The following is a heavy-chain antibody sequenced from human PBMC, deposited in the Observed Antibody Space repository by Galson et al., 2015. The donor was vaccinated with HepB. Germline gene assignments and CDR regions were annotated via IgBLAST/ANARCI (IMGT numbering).Heavy chain of an antibody. J-gene: IGHJ6*02. Sequence: SVKVSCKASGGTFSIYAISWVRQAPGQGLEWMGGIIPLFDITNYAQRFEGRVTVTADDSTSTVYMEMSSLRSEDTAVYYCARAKIVGTKANHCYGRDGWGQGTPVTVSS. V-gene: IGHV1-69*13. CDR3: ARAKIVGTKANHCYGRDG. CDR2: IIPLFDIT. D-gene: IGHD5-12*01. CDR1: GGTFSIYA.